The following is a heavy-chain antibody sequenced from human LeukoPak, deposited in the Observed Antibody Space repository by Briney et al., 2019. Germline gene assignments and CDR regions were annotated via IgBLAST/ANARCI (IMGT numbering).Heavy chain of an antibody. Sequence: GSLRLSCAASGFTFSSYSMNWVRQAPGKGLEWVSSISSSSSCIYYADSVKGRFTISRDNAKNSLYLQMNSLRAEDTAVYYCARARKYSGSYFINPWGQGTLVTVSS. D-gene: IGHD1-26*01. CDR3: ARARKYSGSYFINP. J-gene: IGHJ5*02. CDR1: GFTFSSYS. V-gene: IGHV3-21*01. CDR2: ISSSSSCI.